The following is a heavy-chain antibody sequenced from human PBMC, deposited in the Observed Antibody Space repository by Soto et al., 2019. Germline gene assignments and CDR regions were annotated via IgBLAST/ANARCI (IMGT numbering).Heavy chain of an antibody. CDR2: ISHTGRT. J-gene: IGHJ5*02. D-gene: IGHD3-16*01. CDR1: GGSISSGNSYA. Sequence: QLQLQESGSGLVKPSQTLSLTCAVSGGSISSGNSYAWSWIRQPPGKGLEWIGSISHTGRTSYNPSLKGRVTMSADKSKNQFSLKLSSVTAADMAVYYCARAVAPYLGTWFDPWGQGSLVIVSS. V-gene: IGHV4-30-2*01. CDR3: ARAVAPYLGTWFDP.